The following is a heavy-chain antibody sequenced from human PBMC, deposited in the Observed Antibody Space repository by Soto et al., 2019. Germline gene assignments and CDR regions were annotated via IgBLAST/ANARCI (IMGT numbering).Heavy chain of an antibody. CDR1: GFTFSLYS. CDR2: ISRSSTGI. J-gene: IGHJ6*01. Sequence: EVQLVESGGGLVQPGGSLRLSCAASGFTFSLYSMSWVRQAPGKGLEWVSYISRSSTGIHYADSVKGRFTISRDDATHAMHLQMNSMRDGATAVYSCARAVTWGLDVWGQGTTVSISS. CDR3: ARAVTWGLDV. D-gene: IGHD3-10*01. V-gene: IGHV3-48*02.